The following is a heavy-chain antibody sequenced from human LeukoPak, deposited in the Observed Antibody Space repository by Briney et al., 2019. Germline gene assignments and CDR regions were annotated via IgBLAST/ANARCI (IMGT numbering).Heavy chain of an antibody. D-gene: IGHD3/OR15-3a*01. Sequence: PGGSLRLSCAASGFTFSSYAMNWVRQAPGKGLEWVSIISGSGGSTYYADSVKGRFIISRDNSKNTVYLQMNSLRAEDTAVYYCVKDWTGTKPFDLWGRGTLVTVSS. V-gene: IGHV3-23*01. CDR1: GFTFSSYA. CDR3: VKDWTGTKPFDL. J-gene: IGHJ2*01. CDR2: ISGSGGST.